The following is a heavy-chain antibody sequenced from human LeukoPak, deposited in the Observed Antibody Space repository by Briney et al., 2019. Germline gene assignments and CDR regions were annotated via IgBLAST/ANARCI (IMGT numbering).Heavy chain of an antibody. CDR3: ARVRVSSYYGMDV. CDR1: GFTFSGYW. Sequence: GGSLRLSCVASGFTFSGYWMSWVRQARGKGLEWVANIKEDESEKYHVDFVKGRFTVSRDNAKNSLYLQMNSLRAEDTAVYYCARVRVSSYYGMDVWGQGTTVIVSS. D-gene: IGHD2/OR15-2a*01. J-gene: IGHJ6*02. V-gene: IGHV3-7*05. CDR2: IKEDESEK.